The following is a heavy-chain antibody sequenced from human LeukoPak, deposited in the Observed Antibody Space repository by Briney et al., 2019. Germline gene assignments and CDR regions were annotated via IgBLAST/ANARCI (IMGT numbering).Heavy chain of an antibody. CDR2: ILYDGSNQ. V-gene: IGHV3-30*04. CDR1: GFTFSPYT. Sequence: PGRSLRLSCAASGFTFSPYTMHWVRQAPGKGLEWVALILYDGSNQYYADSVKGRFTISRDNSKNTLYLQMNSLRAEDTAVYYCAKDWIITSQNIVKDYYYYYGMDVWGQGTTVTVSS. CDR3: AKDWIITSQNIVKDYYYYYGMDV. J-gene: IGHJ6*02. D-gene: IGHD2/OR15-2a*01.